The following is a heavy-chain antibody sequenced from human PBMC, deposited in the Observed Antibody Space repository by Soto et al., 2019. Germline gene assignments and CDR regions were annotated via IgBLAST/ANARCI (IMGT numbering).Heavy chain of an antibody. CDR1: CYTFTSDG. D-gene: IGHD3-9*01. V-gene: IGHV1-18*01. Sequence: ASVKVSCKAACYTFTSDGISWVRQAPGQGLEWMGWISTYNGKTDYSQKFQGRVTMTADTRTTTGYMELRSLRSDDTAIYYCARLLTEGVTYREDAFDIWGQGTKVTVSS. J-gene: IGHJ3*02. CDR3: ARLLTEGVTYREDAFDI. CDR2: ISTYNGKT.